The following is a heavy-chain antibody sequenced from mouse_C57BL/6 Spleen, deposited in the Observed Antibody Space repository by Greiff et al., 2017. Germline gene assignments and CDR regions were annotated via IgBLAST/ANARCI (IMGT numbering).Heavy chain of an antibody. J-gene: IGHJ1*03. CDR3: ARHFYWYFDG. V-gene: IGHV1-66*01. Sequence: QVQLQQSGPELVKPGASVKISCTASGYSFTSYYIHWVKQRPGQGLEWIGWIYPGSGNTKYNEKFKGKATLTADTSSSTAYMQLSSLTSEDSAVYYCARHFYWYFDGWGTGTTVTVSS. CDR1: GYSFTSYY. CDR2: IYPGSGNT.